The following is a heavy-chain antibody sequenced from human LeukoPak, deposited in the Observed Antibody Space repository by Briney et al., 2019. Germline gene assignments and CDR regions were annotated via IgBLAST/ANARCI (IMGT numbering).Heavy chain of an antibody. CDR1: GYTFTSSD. CDR3: ARGRPGLASAGTYDF. D-gene: IGHD6-13*01. V-gene: IGHV1-8*01. Sequence: GASVKLSCKSSGYTFTSSDINWVRHAPGQALEWMGWMNPNSGKTGYARKLQGRVTMTKNTSISTAYMEVSSLGYEDTAIYYCARGRPGLASAGTYDFWGQGTLITVSS. CDR2: MNPNSGKT. J-gene: IGHJ4*02.